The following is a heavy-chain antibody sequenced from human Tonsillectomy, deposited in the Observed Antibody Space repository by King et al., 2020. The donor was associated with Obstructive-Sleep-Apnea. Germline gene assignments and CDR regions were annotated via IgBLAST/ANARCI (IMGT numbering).Heavy chain of an antibody. D-gene: IGHD3-9*01. J-gene: IGHJ4*02. CDR3: AKGRTLHYYDILTGYYSFDY. CDR1: GFTFSSYA. CDR2: ISGSGGST. V-gene: IGHV3-23*04. Sequence: VQLVESGGGLVQPGGSLRLSCAASGFTFSSYAMSWVRQAPGKGLEWVSAISGSGGSTYYADSVKGRFTISRDNSKNTLCLQMNSLRAEDTAVYYCAKGRTLHYYDILTGYYSFDYWGQGTLVTVSS.